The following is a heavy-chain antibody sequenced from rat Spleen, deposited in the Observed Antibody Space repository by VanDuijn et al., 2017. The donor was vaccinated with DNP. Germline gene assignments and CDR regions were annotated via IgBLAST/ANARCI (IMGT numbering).Heavy chain of an antibody. D-gene: IGHD1-2*01. CDR2: ISYDGSDT. J-gene: IGHJ2*01. CDR1: GFTFSSFA. V-gene: IGHV5-29*01. Sequence: EVQLVESDGGLVQPGRSLKLSCAASGFTFSSFAMAWVRQAPTKGLEWVASISYDGSDTYYRDSVKGRFTISRDNAQNTLYLQMNSLRSEDTATYYCTRGPIYYYNSYIPDYWGQGVMVTVSS. CDR3: TRGPIYYYNSYIPDY.